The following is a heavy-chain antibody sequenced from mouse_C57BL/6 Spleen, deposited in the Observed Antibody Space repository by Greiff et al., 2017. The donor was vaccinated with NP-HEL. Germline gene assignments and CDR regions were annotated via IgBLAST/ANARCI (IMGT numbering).Heavy chain of an antibody. CDR1: GFTFSSYA. J-gene: IGHJ2*01. CDR2: ISDGGSYT. CDR3: AREGYSNYGDY. V-gene: IGHV5-4*01. D-gene: IGHD2-5*01. Sequence: EVMLVESGGGLVKPGGSLKLSCAASGFTFSSYAMSWVRQTPEKRLEWVATISDGGSYTYYPDNVKGRFTISRDTAKNNLYLQMSHLKSEDTAMYYCAREGYSNYGDYWGQGTTLTVSS.